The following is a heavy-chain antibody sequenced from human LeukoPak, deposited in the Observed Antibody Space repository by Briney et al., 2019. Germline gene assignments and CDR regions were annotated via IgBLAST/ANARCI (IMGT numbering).Heavy chain of an antibody. Sequence: PSETLSLSCTVSGGSISSSSYYWGWIRQPPGKGLEWFGSIYYGGTSYYNSSLKSRVTISVGTSKNRFSLRVSSVTAADTAVYYCARDTGHQLSRRNYYAMDVWGQGTTVTVSS. CDR1: GGSISSSSYY. J-gene: IGHJ6*02. CDR2: IYYGGTS. V-gene: IGHV4-39*07. CDR3: ARDTGHQLSRRNYYAMDV. D-gene: IGHD1-1*01.